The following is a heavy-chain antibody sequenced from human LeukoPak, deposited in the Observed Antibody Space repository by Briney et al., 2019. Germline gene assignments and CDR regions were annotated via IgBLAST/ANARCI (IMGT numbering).Heavy chain of an antibody. CDR3: ARDKQPGDN. J-gene: IGHJ4*02. V-gene: IGHV4-59*01. CDR1: GGSISSYY. D-gene: IGHD5-18*01. CDR2: IYYSGSA. Sequence: SETLSLTCTVSGGSISSYYWSWIRQPPGKGLEWIGYIYYSGSADYNPSLKSRFTISVDTSKNQFSLKLSSVTAADTAVYYCARDKQPGDNWGQGTLVTVSS.